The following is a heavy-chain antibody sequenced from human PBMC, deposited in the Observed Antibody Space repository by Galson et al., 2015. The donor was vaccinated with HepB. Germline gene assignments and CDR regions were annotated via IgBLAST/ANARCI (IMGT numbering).Heavy chain of an antibody. J-gene: IGHJ4*02. V-gene: IGHV3-11*06. Sequence: SLRLSCAASGFTFSDYYMTWIRQAPGKGLEWVSYISGRSTYTNYADSVRGRFTISRDNAKISLSLQMNSLRVEDTAVYYCARARESGRGGLDFDYWGQGTLVTVSS. CDR1: GFTFSDYY. CDR2: ISGRSTYT. D-gene: IGHD3-10*01. CDR3: ARARESGRGGLDFDY.